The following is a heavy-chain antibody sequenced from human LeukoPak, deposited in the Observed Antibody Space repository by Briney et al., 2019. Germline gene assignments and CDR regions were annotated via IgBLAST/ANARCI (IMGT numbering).Heavy chain of an antibody. CDR1: GFTFSSYW. CDR2: IKQDGSEK. Sequence: PGGSLRLSCAASGFTFSSYWMSWVRQAPGKGLEWVANIKQDGSEKYYGDSVKGRFTISRDNAKNSLYLQMNSLRAEDTAVYYCAREIQPNYYDSSGYYGYFDYWGQGTLVTVSS. J-gene: IGHJ4*02. V-gene: IGHV3-7*01. D-gene: IGHD3-22*01. CDR3: AREIQPNYYDSSGYYGYFDY.